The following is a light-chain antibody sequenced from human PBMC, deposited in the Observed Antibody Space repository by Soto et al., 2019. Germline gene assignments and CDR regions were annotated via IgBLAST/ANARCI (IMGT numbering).Light chain of an antibody. CDR3: QSYDSSLSGWV. Sequence: QSALTQPPSASGSPGQSVTISCTGTSSDIGGYNSVSWYQQHPGKAPRLMIYEVNKRPSGVPDRISDSKSGTSASLAITGLQAEDEANYYCQSYDSSLSGWVFGGGTKLTVL. CDR1: SSDIGGYNS. V-gene: IGLV2-8*01. J-gene: IGLJ3*02. CDR2: EVN.